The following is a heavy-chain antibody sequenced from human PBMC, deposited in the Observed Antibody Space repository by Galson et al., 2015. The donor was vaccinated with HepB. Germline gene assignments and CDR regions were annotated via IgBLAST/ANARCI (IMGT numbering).Heavy chain of an antibody. CDR3: AKGISEGTSCYSCFDY. J-gene: IGHJ4*02. Sequence: SLRLSCAASGFTFSSYAMSWVRQAPGKGLEWVSAISGSGGSTYYADSVKGRFTISRDNSKNTLYLQMNSLRAEDTAVYYCAKGISEGTSCYSCFDYWGQGTLVTVSS. D-gene: IGHD2-2*01. CDR1: GFTFSSYA. V-gene: IGHV3-23*01. CDR2: ISGSGGST.